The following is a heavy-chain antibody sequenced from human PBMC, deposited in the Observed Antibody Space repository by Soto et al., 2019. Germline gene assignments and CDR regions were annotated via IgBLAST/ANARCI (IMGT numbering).Heavy chain of an antibody. CDR2: IYYSGST. CDR3: ARDGGSGSYENWFDP. J-gene: IGHJ5*02. V-gene: IGHV4-59*01. D-gene: IGHD3-10*01. CDR1: GGSMTNYY. Sequence: SETLSLTCTVSGGSMTNYYWSWIRHPPGKGLEWIGHIYYSGSTYYRQSLKSRVTISVDTSKSQFSLNLKYVTAADTAVYYCARDGGSGSYENWFDPWGQGILVTVSS.